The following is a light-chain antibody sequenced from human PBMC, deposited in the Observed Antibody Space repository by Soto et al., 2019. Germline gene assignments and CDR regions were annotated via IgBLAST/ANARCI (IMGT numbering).Light chain of an antibody. V-gene: IGLV2-14*01. Sequence: QSALTQPASVSGSPGQSITVSCTGSSSDFGDDKYVSWYQQQPGKGPNLLIYGVNSRPSGISNRFSGSKSGNTASLTISGLQVEDEAEYFCSSYTNINTRAGVFGTGTKLTVL. CDR2: GVN. CDR1: SSDFGDDKY. CDR3: SSYTNINTRAGV. J-gene: IGLJ1*01.